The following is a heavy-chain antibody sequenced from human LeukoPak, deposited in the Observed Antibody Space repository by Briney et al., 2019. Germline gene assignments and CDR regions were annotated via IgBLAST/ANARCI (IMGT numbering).Heavy chain of an antibody. CDR2: MNPNSGNT. D-gene: IGHD6-19*01. J-gene: IGHJ6*03. CDR1: GYTFTGYY. Sequence: GASVKVSCKVSGYTFTGYYMHWVRQAPGQGLEWMGWMNPNSGNTGYAQKFQGRVTITRNTSISTAYMELSSLRSEDTAVYYCAREVPDSGWAAYHYYYIDVWGKGTTVTISS. V-gene: IGHV1-8*03. CDR3: AREVPDSGWAAYHYYYIDV.